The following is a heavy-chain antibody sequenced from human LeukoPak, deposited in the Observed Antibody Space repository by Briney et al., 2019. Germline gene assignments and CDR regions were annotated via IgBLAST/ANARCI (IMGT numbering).Heavy chain of an antibody. J-gene: IGHJ4*02. CDR3: ARFGYYDSSGYAFDY. D-gene: IGHD3-22*01. V-gene: IGHV4-30-2*01. CDR1: GGSISGGGYS. Sequence: SETLSLTCAVSGGSISGGGYSWRWIRQPPGKGLEWIGYIYHSGSTYYNPSLKSRVTISVDRSKNQFSLKLSSVTAADTAVYYCARFGYYDSSGYAFDYWGQGTLVTVSS. CDR2: IYHSGST.